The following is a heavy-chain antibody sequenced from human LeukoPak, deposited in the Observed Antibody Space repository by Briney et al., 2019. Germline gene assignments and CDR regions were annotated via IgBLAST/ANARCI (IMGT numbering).Heavy chain of an antibody. Sequence: GGSLRLSCAASGFTFSVFAMNWVRQTPGKGLEWVSGISYLGGGTNYADSVKGRFTISRGNSENTLYLQMNSLRAEDTAIYYCARALGKYESTPIDYWGQGTLVTVSA. J-gene: IGHJ4*02. CDR2: ISYLGGGT. CDR3: ARALGKYESTPIDY. CDR1: GFTFSVFA. V-gene: IGHV3-23*01. D-gene: IGHD3-16*01.